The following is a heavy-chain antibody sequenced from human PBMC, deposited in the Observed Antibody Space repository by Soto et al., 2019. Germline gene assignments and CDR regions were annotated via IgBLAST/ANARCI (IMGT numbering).Heavy chain of an antibody. CDR1: GYTFRNYG. J-gene: IGHJ3*02. D-gene: IGHD6-6*01. V-gene: IGHV1-18*01. CDR2: ISAYNGDT. CDR3: ARDGRQFVPNADTFDT. Sequence: QVQLLQSGPEVKKPGASVKLSCKASGYTFRNYGINWVRQAPGQGLEWMGWISAYNGDTNYAQNIQGRVTLATDTPTSTAYLELRSLRPDATDMYDCARDGRQFVPNADTFDTWGQGTTVTVSS.